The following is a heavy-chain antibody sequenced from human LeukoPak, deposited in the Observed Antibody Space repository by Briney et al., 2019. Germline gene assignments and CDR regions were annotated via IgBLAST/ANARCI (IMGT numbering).Heavy chain of an antibody. J-gene: IGHJ5*02. CDR3: ARCPITFGGVIVIPSWFDP. Sequence: GGSLRLSCAASGFTFSSYSMNWVRQAPGKGLEGVSSISSSSYIYYADSVKGRFTISRDNAKNSLYLQMNSLRAEDTAVYYCARCPITFGGVIVIPSWFDPWGQGTLVTVSS. CDR1: GFTFSSYS. D-gene: IGHD3-16*02. V-gene: IGHV3-21*01. CDR2: ISSSSYI.